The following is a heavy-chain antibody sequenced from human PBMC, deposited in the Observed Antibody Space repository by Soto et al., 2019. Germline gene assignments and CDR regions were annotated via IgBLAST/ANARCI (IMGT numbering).Heavy chain of an antibody. Sequence: TLSLTCTVSGGSISSGGYYWSWIRQPPGKALEWLALIYWDDDKRYSPSLKSRLTITKDTSKNQVVLTMTNMDPVDTATYYCAHLLDYGDYPYFQHWGQGTLVTVSS. D-gene: IGHD4-17*01. CDR1: GGSISSGGYY. CDR2: IYWDDDK. CDR3: AHLLDYGDYPYFQH. J-gene: IGHJ1*01. V-gene: IGHV2-5*08.